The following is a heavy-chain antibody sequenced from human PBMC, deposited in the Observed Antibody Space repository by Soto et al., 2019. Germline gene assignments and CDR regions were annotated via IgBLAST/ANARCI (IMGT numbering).Heavy chain of an antibody. V-gene: IGHV3-30*03. CDR2: ISYDGSLQ. Sequence: QAQLVESGGGVVQPGRSLRLSCAASGFAFSSYGMHWVRQAPGTGLAWVAVISYDGSLQHYADSVKGRFTISRDNSKYMVLLQMSSLRAADTAVYYCVSDRGYGHASVPYSWGQGTLVSVSS. CDR3: VSDRGYGHASVPYS. J-gene: IGHJ4*02. D-gene: IGHD5-18*01. CDR1: GFAFSSYG.